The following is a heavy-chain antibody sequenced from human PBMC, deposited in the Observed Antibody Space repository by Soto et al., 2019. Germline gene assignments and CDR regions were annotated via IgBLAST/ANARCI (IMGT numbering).Heavy chain of an antibody. CDR2: IYYSGST. Sequence: SETVSLTCTVSGGSISSYYWGWIRQPPGKGLEWIGSIYYSGSTYYNPSLKSRVTISVDTSKNQFSLKLSSVTAADTAVYYCARRSPGGYPDYWGQGTLVTVSS. CDR1: GGSISSYY. J-gene: IGHJ4*02. CDR3: ARRSPGGYPDY. D-gene: IGHD2-8*02. V-gene: IGHV4-39*01.